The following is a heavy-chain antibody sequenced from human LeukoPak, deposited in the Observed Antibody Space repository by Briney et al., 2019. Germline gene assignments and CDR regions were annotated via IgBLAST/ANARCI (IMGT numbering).Heavy chain of an antibody. CDR1: GGTFSSYA. CDR3: ARARKGYSYGTPPGNYYYYGMDV. Sequence: ASVKVSCKASGGTFSSYAISWVRQAPGQGLKWMGGIIPIFGTANYAQKFQGRVTITADESTSTAYMELSSLRSEDTAVYYCARARKGYSYGTPPGNYYYYGMDVWGQGTTVTVSS. J-gene: IGHJ6*02. CDR2: IIPIFGTA. V-gene: IGHV1-69*13. D-gene: IGHD5-18*01.